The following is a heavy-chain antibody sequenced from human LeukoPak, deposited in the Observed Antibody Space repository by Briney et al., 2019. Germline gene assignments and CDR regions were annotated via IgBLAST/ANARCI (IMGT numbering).Heavy chain of an antibody. J-gene: IGHJ4*02. CDR1: GGSISSGGYS. D-gene: IGHD4-17*01. CDR3: ARVSLGYGDYYVDY. CDR2: IYHSGST. V-gene: IGHV4-30-2*01. Sequence: SQTLSLTCAVSGGSISSGGYSWSWIRQPPGKGLEWIGYIYHSGSTYYNPSLKSRVTISVDRSKNQFSLKLSSVTAADTAVYYCARVSLGYGDYYVDYWGQGTLVTVSS.